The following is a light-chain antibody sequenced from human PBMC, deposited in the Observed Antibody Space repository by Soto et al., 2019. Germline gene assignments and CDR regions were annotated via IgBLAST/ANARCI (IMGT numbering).Light chain of an antibody. J-gene: IGLJ1*01. CDR1: SSDVGDNNY. V-gene: IGLV2-14*01. CDR3: SSYTCSSTLDV. CDR2: DVT. Sequence: QSALTQPASVSGSPGQSITISCTGTSSDVGDNNYVSWYQQHPGKAPKLMIYDVTHRPSGISNRFSGSKSGNTASLTISGLQAEDEADYYCSSYTCSSTLDVFGTGTKLTVL.